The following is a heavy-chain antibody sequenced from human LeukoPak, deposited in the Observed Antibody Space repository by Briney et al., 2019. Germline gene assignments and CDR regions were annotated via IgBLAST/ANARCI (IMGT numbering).Heavy chain of an antibody. V-gene: IGHV4-34*01. CDR3: AKLGIAAAGNYYGMDV. CDR2: INHSGST. J-gene: IGHJ6*02. CDR1: GGSFSGYY. D-gene: IGHD6-13*01. Sequence: KPSETLSLTCAVYGGSFSGYYWSWIRQPPGKGLEWIGEINHSGSTNYNPSLKSRVTISVDTSENQFSLKLSSVTAADTAVYYCAKLGIAAAGNYYGMDVWGQGTTVTVSS.